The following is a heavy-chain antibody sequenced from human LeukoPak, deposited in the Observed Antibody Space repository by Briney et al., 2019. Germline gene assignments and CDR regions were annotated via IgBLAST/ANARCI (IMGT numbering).Heavy chain of an antibody. CDR3: VKVGTLGGTYGPFDY. CDR2: ISSNGDST. J-gene: IGHJ4*02. Sequence: PGGSLRLSCAASGFTFTGYAMHWVRQAPGKGLEYVSAISSNGDSTYYADSVKGRFIISRDNSKNSLSLHMSSLRAEDTAVYYCVKVGTLGGTYGPFDYWGQGTLVTVSS. CDR1: GFTFTGYA. V-gene: IGHV3-64D*09. D-gene: IGHD1-26*01.